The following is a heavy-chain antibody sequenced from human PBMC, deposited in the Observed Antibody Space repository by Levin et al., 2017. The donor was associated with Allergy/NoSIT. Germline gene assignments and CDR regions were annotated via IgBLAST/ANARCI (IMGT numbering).Heavy chain of an antibody. CDR1: GGSISGSSYY. D-gene: IGHD3-16*02. Sequence: SETLSLTCTVSGGSISGSSYYWGWIRQPPGKGLEWIGSIYYSGSTYYSPSLKSRITVSMDTSKNQFSLKVRSVTAADTAVYYCASRTYRDWGQGILVTVSS. CDR2: IYYSGST. V-gene: IGHV4-39*01. CDR3: ASRTYRD. J-gene: IGHJ4*02.